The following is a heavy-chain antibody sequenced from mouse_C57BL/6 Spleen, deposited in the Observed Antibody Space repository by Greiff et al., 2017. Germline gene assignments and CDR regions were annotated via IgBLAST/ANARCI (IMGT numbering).Heavy chain of an antibody. Sequence: EVQLQQSGPELVKPGASVKIPCKASGYTITDYYMDWVKQSHGQSLEWIGDINPNNGGTIYNQKFKGKDTLTVDKSSSTAYLELRSLTSEDTAVYYGARRDYCGKKYFDVWGTGTTVTVSS. J-gene: IGHJ1*03. V-gene: IGHV1-18*01. CDR3: ARRDYCGKKYFDV. CDR2: INPNNGGT. D-gene: IGHD1-1*01. CDR1: GYTITDYY.